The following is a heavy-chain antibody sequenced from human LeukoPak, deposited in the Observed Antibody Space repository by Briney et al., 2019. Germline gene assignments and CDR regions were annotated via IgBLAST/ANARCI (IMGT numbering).Heavy chain of an antibody. CDR1: GFTFSSYS. CDR2: ISSRSTYI. D-gene: IGHD2-21*02. Sequence: GGSLRLSCAASGFTFSSYSMNWVRQAPGKGLEWVSSISSRSTYIYYADSVKGRFTISRDSAKNLLYLQMNSLRAEDTAMYYCVRAPPYCGGDCSDWYFDLWGRGTLVTVSS. CDR3: VRAPPYCGGDCSDWYFDL. V-gene: IGHV3-21*01. J-gene: IGHJ2*01.